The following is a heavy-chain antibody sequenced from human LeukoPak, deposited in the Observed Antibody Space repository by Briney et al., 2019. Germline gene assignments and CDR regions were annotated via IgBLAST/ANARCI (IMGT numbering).Heavy chain of an antibody. CDR3: ARGPHYYGSGSYEYSYYYYYYGVDV. CDR1: GGSFSGYY. CDR2: INHKGST. V-gene: IGHV4-34*01. D-gene: IGHD3-10*01. Sequence: SETLSLTCAVYGGSFSGYYWTWIRQPPGKGLEWIGEINHKGSTNYNPSLMSRVSTSVDTSKNQFSLKLSSVTAADTAVYYCARGPHYYGSGSYEYSYYYYYYGVDVWGNGTTVTVSS. J-gene: IGHJ6*04.